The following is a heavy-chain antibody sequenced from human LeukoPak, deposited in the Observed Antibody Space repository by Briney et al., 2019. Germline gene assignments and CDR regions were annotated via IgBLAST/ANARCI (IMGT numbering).Heavy chain of an antibody. V-gene: IGHV4-34*01. CDR3: ARSRKGGITIFGVVRDLLYYFDY. CDR1: GGSFSGYY. D-gene: IGHD3-3*01. J-gene: IGHJ4*02. CDR2: INHSGST. Sequence: PSETLSLTCAVYGGSFSGYYWSWIRQPPGKGLEWIGEINHSGSTNYNPSLKSRVTISVDTSKNQFSLKLSSVTAADTAVYYCARSRKGGITIFGVVRDLLYYFDYWGQGTLVTVSS.